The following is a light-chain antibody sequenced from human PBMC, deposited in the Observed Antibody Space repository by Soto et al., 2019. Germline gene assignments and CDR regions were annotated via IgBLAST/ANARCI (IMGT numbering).Light chain of an antibody. CDR2: SND. J-gene: IGLJ2*01. CDR1: SSNIGSNN. CDR3: SAWDDGLNGL. Sequence: QSVLTQPPSASGTPGQRVTISCSRSSSNIGSNNVNWYQQLPGTAPKLLIHSNDQRPSGVPDRFSGSKSGTSASLAISGLQSEDEADYYCSAWDDGLNGLFGGGTKLTVL. V-gene: IGLV1-44*01.